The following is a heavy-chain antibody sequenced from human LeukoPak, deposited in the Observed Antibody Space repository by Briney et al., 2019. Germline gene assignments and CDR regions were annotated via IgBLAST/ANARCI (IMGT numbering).Heavy chain of an antibody. J-gene: IGHJ5*02. D-gene: IGHD3-22*01. CDR1: GVCIGSGDCC. V-gene: IGHV4-30-4*01. CDR3: ARPYYYDSRIDP. Sequence: RSHTDSLTCTVCGVCIGSGDCCWSYIRQTPGKGLEWIGYTYYSGSTYYNPSLKSRVTISVDTSKNQFSLKLSSVTAADTAVYYCARPYYYDSRIDPWGQGTRVTVSS. CDR2: TYYSGST.